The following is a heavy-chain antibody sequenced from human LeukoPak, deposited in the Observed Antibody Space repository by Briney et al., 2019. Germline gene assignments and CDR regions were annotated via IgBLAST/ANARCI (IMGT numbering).Heavy chain of an antibody. V-gene: IGHV1-69*05. CDR1: GGTFSSYA. D-gene: IGHD3-3*01. CDR3: ARAVDFWSGYSFDY. CDR2: IIPIFGTA. Sequence: GASVKVSCKASGGTFSSYAISWVRQAPGQGLEWMGGIIPIFGTANYAQKLQGRVTITTDESTSTAYMELSSLRSEDTAVYYCARAVDFWSGYSFDYWGQGTLVTVSS. J-gene: IGHJ4*02.